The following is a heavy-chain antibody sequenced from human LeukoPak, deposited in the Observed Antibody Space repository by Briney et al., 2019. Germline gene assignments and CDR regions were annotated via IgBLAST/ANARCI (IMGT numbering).Heavy chain of an antibody. CDR2: IIPILGIA. CDR1: GGAFSSYA. V-gene: IGHV1-69*04. Sequence: SVKVSCKASGGAFSSYAISWVRQAPGQGLEWMGRIIPILGIANYAQKFQGRVTITADKSTSTAYMELSSLRSEDTAVYYCARDDGSSYGYWGQGTLVTVSS. J-gene: IGHJ4*02. D-gene: IGHD5-18*01. CDR3: ARDDGSSYGY.